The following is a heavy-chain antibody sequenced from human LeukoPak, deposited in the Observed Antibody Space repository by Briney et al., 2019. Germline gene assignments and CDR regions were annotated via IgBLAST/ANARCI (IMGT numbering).Heavy chain of an antibody. CDR2: INHSGST. J-gene: IGHJ4*02. V-gene: IGHV4-34*01. Sequence: SETLSLTCAVYGGSFSGYYWSWIRQPPGKGLEWIGEINHSGSTNYNPSLKSRVTISVDTSKNQFSLKLSSVTAADTAVYYCARAAVGGIIDYWGQGTLVTVSS. D-gene: IGHD3-10*01. CDR1: GGSFSGYY. CDR3: ARAAVGGIIDY.